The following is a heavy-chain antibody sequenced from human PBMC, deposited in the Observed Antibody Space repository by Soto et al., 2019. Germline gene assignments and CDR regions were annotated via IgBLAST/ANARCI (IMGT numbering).Heavy chain of an antibody. CDR1: GDSISNGGYS. D-gene: IGHD3-22*01. J-gene: IGHJ4*02. CDR2: IYHGGST. CDR3: ARDRRSFYHDGSGLDY. Sequence: QLQLQESGSGLVRPSQTLSLSCAVSGDSISNGGYSWNWIRQPPGKGLEWIGYIYHGGSTYSNPSLEGRVTLSVDPSTNQFSLRLTSVTAADTAVYYCARDRRSFYHDGSGLDYWGQGILVTVSS. V-gene: IGHV4-30-2*01.